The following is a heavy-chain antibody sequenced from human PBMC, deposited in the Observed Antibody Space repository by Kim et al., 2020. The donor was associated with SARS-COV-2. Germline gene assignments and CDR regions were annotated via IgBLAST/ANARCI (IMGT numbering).Heavy chain of an antibody. CDR3: ARRGSSWLYYFNY. CDR2: NT. J-gene: IGHJ4*02. Sequence: NTKCHPSLQSRITISVDPSKDQFSLKLSSVTAADRAVYYCARRGSSWLYYFNYWGQGTLVTVSS. D-gene: IGHD6-13*01. V-gene: IGHV4-34*01.